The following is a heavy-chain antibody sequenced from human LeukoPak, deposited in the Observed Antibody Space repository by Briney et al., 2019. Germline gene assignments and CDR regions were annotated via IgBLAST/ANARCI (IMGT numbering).Heavy chain of an antibody. CDR2: IYYSGST. V-gene: IGHV4-59*01. CDR3: ARDRSTSFPRSYYDY. CDR1: GGSFSGYY. J-gene: IGHJ4*02. Sequence: PSETLSLTCAVYGGSFSGYYWSWIRQPPGKGLEWIGYIYYSGSTNYNPSLKSRVTISVDTSKNQFSLKLSSVTAADTAVYYCARDRSTSFPRSYYDYWGQGTLVTVSS. D-gene: IGHD2-2*01.